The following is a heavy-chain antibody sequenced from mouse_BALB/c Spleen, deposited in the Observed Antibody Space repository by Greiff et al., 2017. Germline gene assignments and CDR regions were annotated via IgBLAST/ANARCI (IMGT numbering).Heavy chain of an antibody. Sequence: VQLQQSGAELVKPGASVKLSCTASGFNIKDTYMHWVKQRPEQGLEWIGRIDPANGNTKYDPKFQGKATITADTSSNTAYLHLSSLTSEDTAVYYCARMMGFAYWGQGTLVTVSA. J-gene: IGHJ3*01. D-gene: IGHD2-3*01. V-gene: IGHV14-3*02. CDR2: IDPANGNT. CDR1: GFNIKDTY. CDR3: ARMMGFAY.